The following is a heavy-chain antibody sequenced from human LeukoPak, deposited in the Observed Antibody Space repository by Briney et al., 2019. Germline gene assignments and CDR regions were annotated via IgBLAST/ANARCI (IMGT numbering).Heavy chain of an antibody. V-gene: IGHV1-69*01. D-gene: IGHD3-10*01. Sequence: SVKVSFKASGGTFSSYAMSWVRQAPGQGVEWMGGIIPIFGTANYSQKFQGRVTITADESTSTAYMELSTLRSEDTAVYYCATVYYGSGSYDAFDIWGQGTMVTVSS. CDR1: GGTFSSYA. CDR3: ATVYYGSGSYDAFDI. J-gene: IGHJ3*02. CDR2: IIPIFGTA.